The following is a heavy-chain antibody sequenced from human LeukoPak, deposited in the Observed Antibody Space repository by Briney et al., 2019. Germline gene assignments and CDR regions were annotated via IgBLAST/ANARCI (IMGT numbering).Heavy chain of an antibody. CDR2: ISYDGSNK. J-gene: IGHJ4*02. D-gene: IGHD4-17*01. CDR3: ARDSSTVTTPYGY. Sequence: GGSLRLSCAASGFTFSTSWMTWVRQAPGKGLEWVAVISYDGSNKYHADSVKGRFTISRDNSKNTLYLQMNSLRAEDTAVYYCARDSSTVTTPYGYWGQGTLVTVSS. CDR1: GFTFSTSW. V-gene: IGHV3-30*03.